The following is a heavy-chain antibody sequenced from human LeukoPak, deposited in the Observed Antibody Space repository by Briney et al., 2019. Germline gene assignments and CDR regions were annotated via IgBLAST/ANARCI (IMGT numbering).Heavy chain of an antibody. J-gene: IGHJ4*02. D-gene: IGHD2-21*01. CDR2: ISYSGSI. CDR1: GGSISSRPYY. V-gene: IGHV4-39*01. Sequence: PSETLSLTCTVSGGSISSRPYYWGWVRQPPQRGLEWIGSISYSGSIHYNPSLKSRVTISVDTSKNHFSLRLSSVTAADTAVYYCATLEIGDYYFDYWGQGTLVTVSS. CDR3: ATLEIGDYYFDY.